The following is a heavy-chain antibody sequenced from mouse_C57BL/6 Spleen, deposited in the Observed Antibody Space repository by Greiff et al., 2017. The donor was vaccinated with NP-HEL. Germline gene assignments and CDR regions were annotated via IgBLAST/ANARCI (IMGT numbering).Heavy chain of an antibody. J-gene: IGHJ2*01. Sequence: QVQLQQSGAELVKPGASVKISCKASGYAFSSYWMNWVKQRPGKGLEWIGQIYPGDGDTNYNGKFKGKATLTADKSSSTAYMQLSSLTSEDSAVYFCARWGIVSTFDYWGQGTTLTVSS. V-gene: IGHV1-80*01. CDR1: GYAFSSYW. CDR3: ARWGIVSTFDY. CDR2: IYPGDGDT. D-gene: IGHD2-12*01.